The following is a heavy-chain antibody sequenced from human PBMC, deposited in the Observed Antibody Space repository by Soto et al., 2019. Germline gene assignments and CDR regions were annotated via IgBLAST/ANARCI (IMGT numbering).Heavy chain of an antibody. CDR2: IYYRGGI. CDR3: AREDDGGDRDYYGLDV. V-gene: IGHV4-30-4*08. CDR1: GGSISSDNYH. Sequence: QVQLQQSGPGLVKPSQTLSLTCTVSGGSISSDNYHWTWIRQSPGKGLEWIGYIYYRGGIFYNPSVKSRVTISVDTSKNQFSLQLSSVTAADTAVYFCAREDDGGDRDYYGLDVWGQGTTVTVSS. D-gene: IGHD2-21*02. J-gene: IGHJ6*02.